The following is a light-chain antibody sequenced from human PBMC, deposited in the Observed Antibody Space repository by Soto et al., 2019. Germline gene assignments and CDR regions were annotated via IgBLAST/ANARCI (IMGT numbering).Light chain of an antibody. CDR2: GAS. J-gene: IGKJ1*01. CDR3: QQYSSTFWT. V-gene: IGKV3-20*01. Sequence: ESVLTQSPGTLSLSPGERTTLSCRASQSISSSYLAWYQQKPGQAPRLLVYGASSRATGIPDRFSGSGSGTDFTLTISRLETEDFALYYCQQYSSTFWTLGQGTKVDIK. CDR1: QSISSSY.